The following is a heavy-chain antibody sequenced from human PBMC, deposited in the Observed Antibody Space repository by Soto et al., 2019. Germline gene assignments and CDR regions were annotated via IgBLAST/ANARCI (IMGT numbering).Heavy chain of an antibody. J-gene: IGHJ4*02. V-gene: IGHV3-64*04. D-gene: IGHD1-1*01. Sequence: PGGSLRLSCSASGFTFSSYAMHWVRQAPGKGLEYVSAISSNGGSTYYADSVKGRFTISRDNSKNSLYLQMSSLRAEDTAVYYCSRLTNSAFDCWGQGTLVTVSS. CDR3: SRLTNSAFDC. CDR2: ISSNGGST. CDR1: GFTFSSYA.